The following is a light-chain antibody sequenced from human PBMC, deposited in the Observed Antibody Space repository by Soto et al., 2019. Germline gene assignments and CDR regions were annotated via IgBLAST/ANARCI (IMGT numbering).Light chain of an antibody. J-gene: IGKJ2*02. CDR1: QSVGSW. V-gene: IGKV1-5*03. Sequence: DIQMTQSPSTLSASVGDRVTITCRASQSVGSWLAWYQQKPGKAPKLLIYKASSLESGAPSRFSGSGSGVEFTLTISSLQPDDCATYYCQQCYNYPWTFGQGTKLEIK. CDR3: QQCYNYPWT. CDR2: KAS.